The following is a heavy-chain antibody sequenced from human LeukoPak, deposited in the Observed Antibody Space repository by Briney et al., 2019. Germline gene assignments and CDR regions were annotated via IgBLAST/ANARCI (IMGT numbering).Heavy chain of an antibody. CDR1: GFTLNTYW. J-gene: IGHJ4*02. CDR2: ISGDGNFK. CDR3: TATPWGGAAAIFDY. D-gene: IGHD3-16*01. Sequence: GGSLRLSCAASGFTLNTYWIHWVRQTPQTGLEWVAGISGDGNFKRNADSVRGRLTIFTDNAKSTVSLEVSSLRAEDTAVYYCTATPWGGAAAIFDYWGQGTLVTVSS. V-gene: IGHV3-74*01.